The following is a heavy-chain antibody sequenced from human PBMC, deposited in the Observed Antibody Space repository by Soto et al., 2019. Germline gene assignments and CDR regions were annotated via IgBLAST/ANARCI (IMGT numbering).Heavy chain of an antibody. D-gene: IGHD6-25*01. V-gene: IGHV4-31*03. CDR1: GVSINNGNDY. CDR2: VHYSGSI. J-gene: IGHJ4*02. CDR3: VRGMDLYKCGF. Sequence: QVQLQESGPGLVKPSGTLSLTCTVSGVSINNGNDYWAWIRQHPGKGLEWIGHVHYSGSIHYNPSLQSRVTISVDTSKNQVSLELSSATAADTAVYYCVRGMDLYKCGFWCQGTLVTVSS.